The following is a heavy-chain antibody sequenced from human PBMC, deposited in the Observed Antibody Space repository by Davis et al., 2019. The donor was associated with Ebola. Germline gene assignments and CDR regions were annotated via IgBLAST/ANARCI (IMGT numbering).Heavy chain of an antibody. V-gene: IGHV4-61*01. J-gene: IGHJ1*01. D-gene: IGHD3-22*01. CDR2: IYYSGST. CDR3: ARQTYYYDSRGHSRAFQH. Sequence: MPSETLSLTCTVSGGSVSSGSYYWSWIRQPPGKGLEWIGYIYYSGSTNYNPSLKSRVTMSVDTSKNQFSLKLNSVTAADTAVYYCARQTYYYDSRGHSRAFQHWGQGTLVTVSS. CDR1: GGSVSSGSYY.